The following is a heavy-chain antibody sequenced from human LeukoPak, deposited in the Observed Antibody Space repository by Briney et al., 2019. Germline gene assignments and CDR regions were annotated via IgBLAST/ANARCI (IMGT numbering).Heavy chain of an antibody. J-gene: IGHJ5*02. CDR2: INPNSGGT. CDR1: GYTFTGYY. CDR3: ARDAPVAGTRWFDP. D-gene: IGHD6-19*01. Sequence: GASVKVSCKASGYTFTGYYMHWVRQAPGQGLEWMGWINPNSGGTNYAQKFQGRVTMTRDTSISTAYMELSRLRSDDTAVYYCARDAPVAGTRWFDPWGQGTLVTVSS. V-gene: IGHV1-2*02.